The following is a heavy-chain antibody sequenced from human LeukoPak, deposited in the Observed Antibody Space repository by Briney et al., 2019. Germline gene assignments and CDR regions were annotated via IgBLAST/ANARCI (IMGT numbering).Heavy chain of an antibody. Sequence: ASVEVSCKASGYNFVNYGITWVRQAPGQGLEWMGWINPNSGGTNYAQKFQGRVTMTRDTSISTAYMELSRLGSDDTAVYYCARGLRGSYPDYWGQGTLVTVSS. D-gene: IGHD1-26*01. CDR3: ARGLRGSYPDY. CDR1: GYNFVNYG. J-gene: IGHJ4*02. V-gene: IGHV1-2*02. CDR2: INPNSGGT.